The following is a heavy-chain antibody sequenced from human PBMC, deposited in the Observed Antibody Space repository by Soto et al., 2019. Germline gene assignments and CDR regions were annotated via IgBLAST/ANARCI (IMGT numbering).Heavy chain of an antibody. CDR1: GDSFAGYW. CDR2: IDPSDSQT. CDR3: ARQIYDSDTGPNFKYYFDS. D-gene: IGHD3-22*01. Sequence: PGESLRISCKGSGDSFAGYWLTWVRQKPGKGLEWMGRIDPSDSQTYYSPSFRGHVTISATKSITTVFLQWSSLRASDSAMYYCARQIYDSDTGPNFKYYFDSWGQGTTVTVSS. V-gene: IGHV5-10-1*01. J-gene: IGHJ4*02.